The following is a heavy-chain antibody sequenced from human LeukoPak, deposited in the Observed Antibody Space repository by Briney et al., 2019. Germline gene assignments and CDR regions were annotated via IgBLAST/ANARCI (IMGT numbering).Heavy chain of an antibody. Sequence: SETLSLTCTVSGGSISSYYWSWIRQPPGKGLEWIGYIYYSGSTNYNPSLKSRVTISVDTSKNQFSLKLSSVTAADTAVYYCAGGTTYYDFWSGYWPGYYYYGMDVWGQGTTVTVSS. CDR3: AGGTTYYDFWSGYWPGYYYYGMDV. CDR1: GGSISSYY. D-gene: IGHD3-3*01. J-gene: IGHJ6*02. CDR2: IYYSGST. V-gene: IGHV4-59*01.